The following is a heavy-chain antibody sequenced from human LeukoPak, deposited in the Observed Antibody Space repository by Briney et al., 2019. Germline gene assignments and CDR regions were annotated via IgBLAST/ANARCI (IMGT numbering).Heavy chain of an antibody. CDR3: ARGSRGGGFFDYFAY. CDR2: IDPNSGGT. V-gene: IGHV1-2*02. CDR1: GYTFTGYY. D-gene: IGHD3-16*01. Sequence: ASVKVSCRASGYTFTGYYMHWVRQAPGQGLEWMGWIDPNSGGTNYAQKFQGRVTMTRDTSISTAYMDLSRLRSDDTAVYYCARGSRGGGFFDYFAYGGQGPRVTVS. J-gene: IGHJ4*02.